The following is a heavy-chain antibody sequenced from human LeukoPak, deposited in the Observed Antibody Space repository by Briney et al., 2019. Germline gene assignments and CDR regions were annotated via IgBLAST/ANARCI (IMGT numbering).Heavy chain of an antibody. Sequence: AGGSLRLSCAASGFTVSSNYMSWVRQAPGKGLEWVSVIYSDGSTYYADSVKGRFTISRDNSKNTLYLQMNSLRVEDTAVYYCARENDCSSTSCYSVRWFDPWGQGTLVPVSS. CDR3: ARENDCSSTSCYSVRWFDP. CDR2: IYSDGST. V-gene: IGHV3-66*02. J-gene: IGHJ5*02. CDR1: GFTVSSNY. D-gene: IGHD2-2*01.